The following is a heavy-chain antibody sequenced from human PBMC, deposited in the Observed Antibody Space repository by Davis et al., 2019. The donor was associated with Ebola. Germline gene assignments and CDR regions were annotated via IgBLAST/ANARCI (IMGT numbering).Heavy chain of an antibody. J-gene: IGHJ4*02. V-gene: IGHV3-23*01. D-gene: IGHD2-21*01. CDR1: GFRFSSYV. Sequence: GGSLRLSCVASGFRFSSYVMGWVRQAPGKGLEWVSRIGGSGDTADYGDSVRGRFTISRDNSKNTLYLQMISRRPEDTATYYWSRVILWWDDDGGGPTTYYFDFWGQGALVTVSS. CDR2: IGGSGDTA. CDR3: SRVILWWDDDGGGPTTYYFDF.